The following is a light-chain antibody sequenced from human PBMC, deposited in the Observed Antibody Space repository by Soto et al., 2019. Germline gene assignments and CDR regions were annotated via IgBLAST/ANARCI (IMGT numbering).Light chain of an antibody. Sequence: EIVMTQSPATLSVSPGERATLSCRASQSISRNLAWYQQKPGQAPRLIISGASTRANGIPARFSGSGSGSELTLTISSLQSEDFAVYDCQQYGSSTGVTFGPGTKVDIK. CDR1: QSISRN. CDR2: GAS. J-gene: IGKJ3*01. CDR3: QQYGSSTGVT. V-gene: IGKV3D-15*01.